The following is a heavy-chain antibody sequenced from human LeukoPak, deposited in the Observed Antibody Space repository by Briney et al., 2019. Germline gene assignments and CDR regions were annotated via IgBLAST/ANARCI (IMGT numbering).Heavy chain of an antibody. CDR3: ARDLGHCSSTSCSTRGWFDP. D-gene: IGHD2-2*01. CDR2: ISAYNGNT. J-gene: IGHJ5*02. Sequence: ASVKVSCKASGYTFTSYGISWVRQAPGQGLEWMGWISAYNGNTNYAQKLQGRVTMTTDTSTSTAYMELRSLGSDDTAVYYCARDLGHCSSTSCSTRGWFDPWGQGTLVTVSS. CDR1: GYTFTSYG. V-gene: IGHV1-18*01.